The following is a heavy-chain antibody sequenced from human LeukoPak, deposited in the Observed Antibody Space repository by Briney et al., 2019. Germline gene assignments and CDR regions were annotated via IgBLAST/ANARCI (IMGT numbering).Heavy chain of an antibody. V-gene: IGHV3-23*01. J-gene: IGHJ6*04. CDR1: GFTFRSYA. CDR3: AELGITMSGGL. D-gene: IGHD3-10*02. Sequence: PGGTLRLFCAASGFTFRSYATSGVRQARGKGLEGVSAIRGSGGSKHYADSVKGQFTISRDNSKNTLYLQMNSLRAEDMAVYYCAELGITMSGGLWGKGTTVTISS. CDR2: IRGSGGSK.